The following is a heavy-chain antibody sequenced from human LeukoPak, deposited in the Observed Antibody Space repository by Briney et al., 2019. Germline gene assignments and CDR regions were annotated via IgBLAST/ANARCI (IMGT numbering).Heavy chain of an antibody. Sequence: GASVKVSCKASGGTFSSYAISWVRQAPGQGLEWTGGIIPIFGTANYAQKFQGRVTITTDESTSTAYMELSSLRSEDTAVYYCAREGGYNWNYIRWFDPWGQGTLVTVSS. V-gene: IGHV1-69*05. CDR3: AREGGYNWNYIRWFDP. D-gene: IGHD1-7*01. CDR1: GGTFSSYA. CDR2: IIPIFGTA. J-gene: IGHJ5*02.